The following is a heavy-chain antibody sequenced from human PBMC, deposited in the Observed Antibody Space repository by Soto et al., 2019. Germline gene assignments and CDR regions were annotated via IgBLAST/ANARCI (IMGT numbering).Heavy chain of an antibody. V-gene: IGHV3-33*01. Sequence: QVHLVESGGGVVQPGRSLRLSCAASGFTFSNYGMHWVRQAPNKGLEWVAGIWHDGSNKYHATSVEGRFTISRANTNNPLYLQMNSLRVEDTAVYYCAREAVYQLLGQPLPDYWGQGTVVTVSS. D-gene: IGHD2-2*01. CDR2: IWHDGSNK. CDR3: AREAVYQLLGQPLPDY. CDR1: GFTFSNYG. J-gene: IGHJ4*02.